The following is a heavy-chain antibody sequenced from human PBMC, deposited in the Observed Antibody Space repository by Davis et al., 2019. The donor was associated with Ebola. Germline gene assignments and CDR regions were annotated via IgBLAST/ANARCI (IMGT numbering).Heavy chain of an antibody. Sequence: MPSETLSLTCAVYGGSFSGYSWSWIRQPPGKGLEWIGEINHSGNTNYNPSLKSRVTISADTSKNQFSLKLSSVTAADTAVYYCARGIPLTGYYNVNFDYWGQGTLVTVSS. V-gene: IGHV4-34*01. D-gene: IGHD3-9*01. CDR1: GGSFSGYS. J-gene: IGHJ4*02. CDR2: INHSGNT. CDR3: ARGIPLTGYYNVNFDY.